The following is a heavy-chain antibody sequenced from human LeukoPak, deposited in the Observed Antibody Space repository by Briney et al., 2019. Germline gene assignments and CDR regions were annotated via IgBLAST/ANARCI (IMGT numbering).Heavy chain of an antibody. D-gene: IGHD2-15*01. J-gene: IGHJ4*02. V-gene: IGHV4-34*01. CDR1: GGSFSGYY. CDR2: INHSGST. CDR3: ARRYCSGGSCYSSFDY. Sequence: SETLSLTCAVYGGSFSGYYWSWIRQPPGKGLEWIGEINHSGSTNYNPSLKSRVTMSVDTSKNQFSLKLSSVTAADTAVYYCARRYCSGGSCYSSFDYWGQGTLVTVSS.